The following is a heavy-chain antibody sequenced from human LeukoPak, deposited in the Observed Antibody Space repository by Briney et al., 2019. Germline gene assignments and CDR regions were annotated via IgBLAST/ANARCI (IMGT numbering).Heavy chain of an antibody. V-gene: IGHV4-34*01. J-gene: IGHJ4*02. CDR2: INHSGST. CDR3: AGTGGVVPFDY. D-gene: IGHD2-21*01. Sequence: SETLSLTCAVYGGSFSGYYWSWIRQPPGKGLEWIGEINHSGSTNYNPSLKSRVTISVDTSKNQFSLKLSSVTAADTAVYYCAGTGGVVPFDYWGQGTLVTVSS. CDR1: GGSFSGYY.